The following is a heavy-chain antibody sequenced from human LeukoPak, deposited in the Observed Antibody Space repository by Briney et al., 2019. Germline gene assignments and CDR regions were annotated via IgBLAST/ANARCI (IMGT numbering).Heavy chain of an antibody. CDR3: AKEYSPTKFQSWVPLSGYYYGMDV. Sequence: GGSLRLSCAASGFTFDDYAMHWVRQAPGKGLEWVSGISWNSGSIGYADSVKGRFTISRDNAKNSLYLQMNSLRAEDTALYYCAKEYSPTKFQSWVPLSGYYYGMDVWGQGTTVTVSS. V-gene: IGHV3-9*01. J-gene: IGHJ6*02. D-gene: IGHD3-16*02. CDR1: GFTFDDYA. CDR2: ISWNSGSI.